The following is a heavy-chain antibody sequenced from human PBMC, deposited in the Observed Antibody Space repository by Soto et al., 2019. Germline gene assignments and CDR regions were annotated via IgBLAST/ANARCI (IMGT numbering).Heavy chain of an antibody. CDR3: ARGSIVGRLFDY. D-gene: IGHD2-15*01. CDR1: GGSFSGYY. Sequence: PSETLSLTCAVYGGSFSGYYWSWIRQPPGKGLEWIGEINHSGSTNYNPSLKSRVTISVDTSKNQFSLKLSSVTAADTAVYYWARGSIVGRLFDYWGQGTLVTVSS. V-gene: IGHV4-34*01. CDR2: INHSGST. J-gene: IGHJ4*02.